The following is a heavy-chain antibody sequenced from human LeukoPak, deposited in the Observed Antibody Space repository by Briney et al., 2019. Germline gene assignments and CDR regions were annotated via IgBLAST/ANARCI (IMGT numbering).Heavy chain of an antibody. J-gene: IGHJ4*02. Sequence: GGTLRLSCTTSGFNFSIYPMTWVRQAPGKGLEWVSAISGSGGSTYYADSVKGRFTISRDNSRNTLYLQMNSLGVEDTAVYYCAKGTFDWSFPLYFDSWGQGILVTVSS. V-gene: IGHV3-23*01. CDR1: GFNFSIYP. CDR2: ISGSGGST. CDR3: AKGTFDWSFPLYFDS. D-gene: IGHD3-9*01.